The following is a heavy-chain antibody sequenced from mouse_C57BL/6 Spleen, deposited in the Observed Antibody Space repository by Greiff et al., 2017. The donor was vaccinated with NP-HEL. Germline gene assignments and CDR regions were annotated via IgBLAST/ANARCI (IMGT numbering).Heavy chain of an antibody. CDR3: ARRDYDRAMDY. Sequence: QVHVKQPGAELVKPGASVKMSCKASGYTFTSYWITWVKQRPGQGLEWIGDIYPGSGSTNYNEKFKSKATLTVDTSSSTAYMQLSSLTSEDSAVYYCARRDYDRAMDYWGQGTSVTVSS. V-gene: IGHV1-55*01. D-gene: IGHD2-4*01. CDR2: IYPGSGST. CDR1: GYTFTSYW. J-gene: IGHJ4*01.